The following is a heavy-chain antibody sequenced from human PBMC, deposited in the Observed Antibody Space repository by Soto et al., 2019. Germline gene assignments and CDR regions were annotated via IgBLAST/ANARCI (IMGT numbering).Heavy chain of an antibody. CDR1: GYTFADYS. Sequence: QVRLVQSGAEVKSPGTSVKVSCQTSGYTFADYSIHWVRQAPGQGLEYMGNIDPSTGTSDSAQTLQGRISMTTDAPTSTVYLQRNNLRSADTAVYYFARLSRITFIVNWCQGNLVSGSS. CDR2: IDPSTGTS. V-gene: IGHV1-46*04. D-gene: IGHD3-22*01. J-gene: IGHJ4*02. CDR3: ARLSRITFIVN.